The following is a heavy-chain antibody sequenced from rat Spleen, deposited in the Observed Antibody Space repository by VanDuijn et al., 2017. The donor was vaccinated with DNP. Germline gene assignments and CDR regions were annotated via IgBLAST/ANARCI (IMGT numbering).Heavy chain of an antibody. CDR3: TRLAILRIITTYYFDY. CDR2: IIYDGSGT. V-gene: IGHV5-17*01. CDR1: GFTFSDYA. Sequence: EVQLVESGGGLVQPGRSLKLSCAASGFTFSDYAMAWVSQAPQKGLEWVATIIYDGSGTYYRDSVKGRFTISRDNAKSTLYMQMDSLRSEDTATYYCTRLAILRIITTYYFDYWGQGVMVTVSS. J-gene: IGHJ2*01. D-gene: IGHD1-6*01.